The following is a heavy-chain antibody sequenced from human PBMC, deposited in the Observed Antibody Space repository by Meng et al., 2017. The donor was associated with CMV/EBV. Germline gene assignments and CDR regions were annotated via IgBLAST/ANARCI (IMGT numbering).Heavy chain of an antibody. Sequence: EVQLGGAGGGVVQPGGSLSLSCAASGFTVISNSMSWVRQAPGKGLEWVSVIYSGGSTYYADSVKGRFTISRDNSKNTLYLQMNSLRAEDTAVYYCARRGGADYWGQGTLVTVSS. CDR2: IYSGGST. CDR3: ARRGGADY. J-gene: IGHJ4*02. V-gene: IGHV3-66*04. CDR1: GFTVISNS. D-gene: IGHD3-10*01.